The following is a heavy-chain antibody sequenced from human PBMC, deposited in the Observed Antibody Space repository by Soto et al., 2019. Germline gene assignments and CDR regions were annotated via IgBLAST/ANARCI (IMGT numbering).Heavy chain of an antibody. Sequence: SETLSLTCTVSGCSISSGGYYWSWIRQHPGKGLEWIGYIYYSGSTYYNPSLKSRVTISVDTSKNQFSLKLSSVTAADTAVYYCARRAAAGHYYYYYYMDVWGKGTTVTVS. CDR3: ARRAAAGHYYYYYYMDV. CDR1: GCSISSGGYY. D-gene: IGHD6-13*01. CDR2: IYYSGST. J-gene: IGHJ6*03. V-gene: IGHV4-61*08.